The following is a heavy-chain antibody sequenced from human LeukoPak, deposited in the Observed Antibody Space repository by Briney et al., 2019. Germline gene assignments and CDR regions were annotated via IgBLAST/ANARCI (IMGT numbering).Heavy chain of an antibody. CDR2: ISSSGSTI. CDR3: AKVPWVSATRR. Sequence: GGSLRLSCAASGFTFSSYEMNWVRQAPGKGLEWISYISSSGSTIHYADSVKGRFTISRDNAKNSLYLQMNSLRAEDTAVYYCAKVPWVSATRRWGQGTLVTVSS. D-gene: IGHD1-26*01. CDR1: GFTFSSYE. J-gene: IGHJ4*02. V-gene: IGHV3-48*03.